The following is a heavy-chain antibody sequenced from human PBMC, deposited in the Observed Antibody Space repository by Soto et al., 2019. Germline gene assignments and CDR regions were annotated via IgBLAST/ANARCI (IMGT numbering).Heavy chain of an antibody. V-gene: IGHV1-2*02. Sequence: ASVKVSCKASGYTFTSYGISWVRQAPGQGLEWIGWINPNSGGTNNAQKFQGRVTMTRDTSTSTVYMELSALISDDTAVYYCARSLLDEYSSSWRSAYYGMDVWGQGTTVTVSS. CDR1: GYTFTSYG. CDR3: ARSLLDEYSSSWRSAYYGMDV. CDR2: INPNSGGT. J-gene: IGHJ6*02. D-gene: IGHD6-13*01.